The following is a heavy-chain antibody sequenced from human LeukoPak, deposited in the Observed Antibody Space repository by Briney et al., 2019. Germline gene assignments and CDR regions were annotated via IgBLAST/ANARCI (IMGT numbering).Heavy chain of an antibody. Sequence: GGSLRLSCAASGFTFSSYWMHWVRHAPGKGLVWVSRINTDGSSTSYADSVKGRFTISRDNAKNTLYLQMNSLRAEDTAVYYCARVGELLLYDYWGQGTLVTVSS. CDR2: INTDGSST. D-gene: IGHD1-26*01. CDR3: ARVGELLLYDY. CDR1: GFTFSSYW. J-gene: IGHJ4*02. V-gene: IGHV3-74*01.